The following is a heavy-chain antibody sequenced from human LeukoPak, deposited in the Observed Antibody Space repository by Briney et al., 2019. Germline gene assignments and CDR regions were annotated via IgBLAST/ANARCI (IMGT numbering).Heavy chain of an antibody. CDR2: IIPIFGTA. CDR3: ARGPPTGPYYYYGMDV. CDR1: GGTFSSYA. Sequence: SVKVSCKASGGTFSSYAISWVRQAPVQGLEWMGGIIPIFGTANYAQKFQGRVTITADESTSTAYMELSSLRSDDTAVYYCARGPPTGPYYYYGMDVWGQGTTVTVSS. J-gene: IGHJ6*02. V-gene: IGHV1-69*01.